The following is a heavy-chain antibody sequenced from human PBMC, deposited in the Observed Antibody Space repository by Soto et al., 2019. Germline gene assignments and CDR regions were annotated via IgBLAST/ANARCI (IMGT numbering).Heavy chain of an antibody. CDR1: GFTFGSYA. CDR3: AKDKLTFYYDSSGRGYFDY. V-gene: IGHV3-23*01. D-gene: IGHD3-22*01. Sequence: SCAASGFTFGSYAMSWVRQAPGKGPEWVSAISGSGGSTYYADSVRGRFTISRDNSKNTLYLQMNSLRAEDAAVYSCAKDKLTFYYDSSGRGYFDYWGQGTLVTVSS. CDR2: ISGSGGST. J-gene: IGHJ4*02.